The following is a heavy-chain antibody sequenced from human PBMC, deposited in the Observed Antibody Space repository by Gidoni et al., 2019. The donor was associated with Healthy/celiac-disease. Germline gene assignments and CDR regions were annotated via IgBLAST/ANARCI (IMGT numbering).Heavy chain of an antibody. CDR1: GGSISSSSYY. CDR2: IYYSGST. V-gene: IGHV4-39*01. J-gene: IGHJ6*03. D-gene: IGHD2-15*01. CDR3: ARNLFRHSGWYYYMDV. Sequence: QLQLQESGPGLVKPSETLSLTCTVSGGSISSSSYYWGWIRQPPGKGLAWIGSIYYSGSTYYNPSLKSRVTISVDTSKNQFSRKLSSVTAADTAVYYCARNLFRHSGWYYYMDVWGKGTTVTVSS.